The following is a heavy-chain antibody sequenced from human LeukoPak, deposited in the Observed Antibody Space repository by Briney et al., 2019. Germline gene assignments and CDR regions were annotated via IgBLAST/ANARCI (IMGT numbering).Heavy chain of an antibody. V-gene: IGHV3-48*01. CDR3: ARVRHVVYNWNKYFDN. CDR2: ISSSSSTI. CDR1: GFTFSSYS. D-gene: IGHD1/OR15-1a*01. J-gene: IGHJ4*02. Sequence: GGSLRLSCAASGFTFSSYSMNWVRQAPGKGREWVSYISSSSSTIYYADSVKGRFTISRDNAKNSLYLQMNSLRAEDTAVYYCARVRHVVYNWNKYFDNWGQGTLVTVSS.